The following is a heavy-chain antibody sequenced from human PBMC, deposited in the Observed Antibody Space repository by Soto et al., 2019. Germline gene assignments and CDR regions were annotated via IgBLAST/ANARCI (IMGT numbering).Heavy chain of an antibody. CDR3: ATGRADSGWYELHF. J-gene: IGHJ4*01. CDR2: LSYLGTT. Sequence: WETLSLTCTVSNDSIRSGSYYWAWIRQRTGRGLEWMGSLSYLGTTDYNPALKSRVTISKDASKNQFSLKLTSVTDADTAVYYCATGRADSGWYELHFWGRGTLVTVSS. V-gene: IGHV4-39*01. D-gene: IGHD6-19*01. CDR1: NDSIRSGSYY.